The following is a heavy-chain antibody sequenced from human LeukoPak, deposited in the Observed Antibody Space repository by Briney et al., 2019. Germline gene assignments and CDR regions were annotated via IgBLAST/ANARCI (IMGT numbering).Heavy chain of an antibody. CDR2: INPNSGGT. CDR3: AGASIVLMVYALCD. D-gene: IGHD2-8*01. V-gene: IGHV1-2*02. Sequence: GASVKVSCKASGYTFTGYYMHWVRQAPGQGLEWMGWINPNSGGTNYAQKFQGRVTMTRDTSISTAYMELSRLRSDDTAVYYCAGASIVLMVYALCDWGQGTLVTVSS. J-gene: IGHJ4*02. CDR1: GYTFTGYY.